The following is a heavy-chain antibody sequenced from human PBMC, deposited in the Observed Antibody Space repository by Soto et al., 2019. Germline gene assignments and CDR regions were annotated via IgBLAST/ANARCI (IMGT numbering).Heavy chain of an antibody. V-gene: IGHV4-34*01. J-gene: IGHJ4*02. CDR2: INHSGST. D-gene: IGHD6-19*01. Sequence: PSETLSLTCAFYGGSFSGYYWSWIRQPPGKGLEWVGEINHSGSTNYNPSLKSRVTISIDTSKNQFSLKLSSVTAADTAVYYCARAPIIVVAGPEFFDYWGQGTLVTGSS. CDR3: ARAPIIVVAGPEFFDY. CDR1: GGSFSGYY.